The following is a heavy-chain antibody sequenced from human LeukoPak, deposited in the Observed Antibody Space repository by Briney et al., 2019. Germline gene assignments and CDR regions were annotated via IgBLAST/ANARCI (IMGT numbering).Heavy chain of an antibody. J-gene: IGHJ6*03. CDR2: IIPIFGTA. D-gene: IGHD3-10*01. CDR3: ARVGRVSYYYYYMDV. CDR1: GYTFTSYD. V-gene: IGHV1-69*13. Sequence: SVKVSCKASGYTFTSYDINWVRQATGQGLEWMGGIIPIFGTANYAQKFQGRVTITADESTSTAYMELSSLRSEDTAVYYCARVGRVSYYYYYMDVWGKGTTVTISS.